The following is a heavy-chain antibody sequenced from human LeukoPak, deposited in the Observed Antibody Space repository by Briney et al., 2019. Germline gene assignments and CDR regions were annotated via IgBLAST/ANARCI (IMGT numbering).Heavy chain of an antibody. D-gene: IGHD2-2*01. J-gene: IGHJ4*02. V-gene: IGHV1-69*13. CDR3: ASEGVVVPAAMSPLGY. Sequence: SVKVSRKASGGTFSSYAISWVRQAPGQGLEWMGGIIPIFGTANYAQKFQGRVTITADESTSTAYMELSSLRSEDTAVYYCASEGVVVPAAMSPLGYWGQGTLVTVSS. CDR1: GGTFSSYA. CDR2: IIPIFGTA.